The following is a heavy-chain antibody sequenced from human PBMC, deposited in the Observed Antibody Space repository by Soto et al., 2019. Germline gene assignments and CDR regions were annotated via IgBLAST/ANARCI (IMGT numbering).Heavy chain of an antibody. Sequence: GASVKVSCKASGYTFTNYYMHWVRQAPGQGLEWMGVIHYSGATPTYAQKFEGRVTMSIDRTRNQFSLKLSSVTAADMAVYYCARGGGYDSFDYWGQGVLVTVSS. CDR3: ARGGGYDSFDY. CDR1: GYTFTNYY. V-gene: IGHV1-46*01. D-gene: IGHD5-12*01. CDR2: IHYSGATP. J-gene: IGHJ4*02.